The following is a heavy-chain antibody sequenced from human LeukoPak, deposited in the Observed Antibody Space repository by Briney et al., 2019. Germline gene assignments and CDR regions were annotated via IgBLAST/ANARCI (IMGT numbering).Heavy chain of an antibody. CDR2: IKSKTDGGTT. CDR1: GFTFSNAW. V-gene: IGHV3-15*01. Sequence: GGSLRLSCAASGFTFSNAWMSWVRQAPGKGLEWVGRIKSKTDGGTTDYAAPVKGRFTISRDDSKNTLYLQMNSLKTEDTAVYYCTTIYDSSGYCVYWGQGTLVTVSS. D-gene: IGHD3-22*01. CDR3: TTIYDSSGYCVY. J-gene: IGHJ4*02.